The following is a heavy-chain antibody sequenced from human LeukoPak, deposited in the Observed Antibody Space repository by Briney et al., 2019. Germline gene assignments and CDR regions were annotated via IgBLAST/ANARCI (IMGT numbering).Heavy chain of an antibody. CDR1: GGSIRSYY. D-gene: IGHD1-26*01. J-gene: IGHJ4*02. CDR3: ARGAWELLGGLDY. Sequence: PSETLSLTCTVSGGSIRSYYWSWIRQPPGKGLEWLGYISYTGSTNYNPSLKSRVTISVDTSKNQFSLKLSSVTAADTAVYYCARGAWELLGGLDYWGQGTLVTVSS. V-gene: IGHV4-59*01. CDR2: ISYTGST.